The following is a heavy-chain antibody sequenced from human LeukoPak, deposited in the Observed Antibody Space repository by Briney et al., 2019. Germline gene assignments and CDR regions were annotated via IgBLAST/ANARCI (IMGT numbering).Heavy chain of an antibody. Sequence: SETLSLTCTVSGGSISSSSYYWGWIRQPPGKAQEWIGSIYYSGSTYYNPSLKSRVTISVDTSKNQFSLKLSSVTAADTAVYYCARQPRSRIGYCSSTSCHTLSYYYYYMDVWGKGTTVTVSS. D-gene: IGHD2-2*02. V-gene: IGHV4-39*01. CDR1: GGSISSSSYY. CDR2: IYYSGST. J-gene: IGHJ6*03. CDR3: ARQPRSRIGYCSSTSCHTLSYYYYYMDV.